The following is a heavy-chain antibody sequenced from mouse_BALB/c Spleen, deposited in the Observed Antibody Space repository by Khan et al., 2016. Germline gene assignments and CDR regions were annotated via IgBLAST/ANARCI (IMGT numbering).Heavy chain of an antibody. D-gene: IGHD1-1*01. J-gene: IGHJ2*01. Sequence: EVQLQESGPGLVKPSQSLSLTCTVTGYSITSEYAWKWIRQFPGNKLEWMGSISYSGVTSYNPSLKSRVSITRDTSENRFFLQLNSVTTEDSATYYCARRLLLRRDYFAYWGQGTTLTVSS. CDR2: ISYSGVT. CDR1: GYSITSEYA. V-gene: IGHV3-2*02. CDR3: ARRLLLRRDYFAY.